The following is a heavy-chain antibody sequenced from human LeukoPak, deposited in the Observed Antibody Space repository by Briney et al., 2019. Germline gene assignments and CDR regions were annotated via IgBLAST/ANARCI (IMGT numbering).Heavy chain of an antibody. CDR1: GDSISSYY. CDR3: ASGRWPGYFDY. Sequence: KPSETLSLTCTVSGDSISSYYWNWIRQPPGKGLEWIGYIYYSGSANDNPSLKSRVTISVDTSKNQFSLKLTSVTTADTAVYYCASGRWPGYFDYWGQGTLVTVSS. V-gene: IGHV4-59*08. J-gene: IGHJ4*02. D-gene: IGHD3-16*01. CDR2: IYYSGSA.